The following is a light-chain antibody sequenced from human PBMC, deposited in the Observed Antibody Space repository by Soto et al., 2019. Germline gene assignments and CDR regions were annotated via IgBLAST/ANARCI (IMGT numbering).Light chain of an antibody. CDR2: DAF. V-gene: IGKV1-33*01. CDR3: QQYDTFPVT. CDR1: QDINSY. Sequence: IQLTQSPSSLSASVGDRFTITCQASQDINSYLSWYQQRPGKAPKLLIYDAFTLETGVPSRFSGSGSGTDFIFTISSLQPEDFATYYCQQYDTFPVTFGQGTRLEIK. J-gene: IGKJ5*01.